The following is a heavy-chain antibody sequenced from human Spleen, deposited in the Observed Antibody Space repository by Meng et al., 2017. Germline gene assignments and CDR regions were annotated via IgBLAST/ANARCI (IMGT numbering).Heavy chain of an antibody. J-gene: IGHJ4*02. CDR2: INHSGST. CDR1: GGSFSDYD. V-gene: IGHV4-34*01. CDR3: ARGPTTMAHDFDY. Sequence: QVQLQQLGAGLLKPSETLSLTCVVSGGSFSDYDWSGIRQPPGKGLEWIGEINHSGSTNYNPSLESRATISVDTSQNNLSLKLSSVTAADSAVYYCARGPTTMAHDFDYWGQGTLVTVSS. D-gene: IGHD4-11*01.